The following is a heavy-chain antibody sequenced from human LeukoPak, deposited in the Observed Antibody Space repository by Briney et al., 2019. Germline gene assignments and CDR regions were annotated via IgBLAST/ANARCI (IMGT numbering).Heavy chain of an antibody. J-gene: IGHJ4*02. Sequence: GGSLRLSCAASGFTFSSHGMHWVRQAPGKGLEWVSYISSSGSTIYYADSVKGRFTISRDNAKNSLYLQMNSLRAEDTAVYYCARDNGDYGSLGYWGQGTLVTVSS. V-gene: IGHV3-48*04. CDR1: GFTFSSHG. CDR3: ARDNGDYGSLGY. D-gene: IGHD4-17*01. CDR2: ISSSGSTI.